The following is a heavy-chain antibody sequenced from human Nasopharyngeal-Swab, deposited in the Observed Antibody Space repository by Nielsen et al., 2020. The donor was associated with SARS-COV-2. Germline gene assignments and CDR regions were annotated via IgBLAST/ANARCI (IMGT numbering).Heavy chain of an antibody. CDR1: GFTFSSYA. CDR2: ISSNGGST. D-gene: IGHD3-10*01. CDR3: VKPVHITMVRGVMSGPNWFDP. V-gene: IGHV3-64D*06. Sequence: GESLKISCSASGFTFSSYAMHWVRQAPGKGLEYVSAISSNGGSTYYADSVKGRFTISRDNSKNTLYLQMSSLRAEDTAVYYCVKPVHITMVRGVMSGPNWFDPWGQGPLVTVSS. J-gene: IGHJ5*02.